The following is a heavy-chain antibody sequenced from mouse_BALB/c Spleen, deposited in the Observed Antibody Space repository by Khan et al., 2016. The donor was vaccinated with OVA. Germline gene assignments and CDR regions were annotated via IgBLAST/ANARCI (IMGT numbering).Heavy chain of an antibody. D-gene: IGHD2-10*01. CDR2: IWGDRST. V-gene: IGHV2-6-7*01. CDR1: GFSLTGYG. Sequence: QVQLKQSGPGLVAPSQSLSITCTVSGFSLTGYGVNWVRQPPGKGLEWLGMIWGDRSTDYTSALKSRLNLSKDNSKSQVFLKMNSLQTDDTARYDCARAYYGNYREAMDYWGQGTSVTVSS. J-gene: IGHJ4*01. CDR3: ARAYYGNYREAMDY.